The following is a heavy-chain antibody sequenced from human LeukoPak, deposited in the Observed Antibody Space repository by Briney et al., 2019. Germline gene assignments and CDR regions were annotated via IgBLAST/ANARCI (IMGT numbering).Heavy chain of an antibody. CDR1: EYRFSSYW. CDR2: IYSGDSDT. J-gene: IGHJ4*02. D-gene: IGHD3-10*01. V-gene: IGHV5-51*01. Sequence: GESLKISCKGSEYRFSSYWIGWVRQMPGKGLEWMGIIYSGDSDTRYSPSFQGQVTISADKSISTAYLQWSSLKASDTAMYYCARLLRLESEGVNTALDYWGQGTLVTVSS. CDR3: ARLLRLESEGVNTALDY.